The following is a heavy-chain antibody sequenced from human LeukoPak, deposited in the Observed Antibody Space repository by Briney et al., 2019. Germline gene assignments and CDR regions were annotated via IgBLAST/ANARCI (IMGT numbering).Heavy chain of an antibody. CDR3: ATGGTTNDY. CDR1: GFTFSSYA. CDR2: ISSNGGST. V-gene: IGHV3-64*01. D-gene: IGHD1-14*01. J-gene: IGHJ4*02. Sequence: GGSLRLSCAASGFTFSSYAMHWVRQAPGKGLEYVSAISSNGGSTYYANSVKGRFTISRDNSKNTLYLQMGSLRAEDMAVYYCATGGTTNDYWGQGTLVTVSS.